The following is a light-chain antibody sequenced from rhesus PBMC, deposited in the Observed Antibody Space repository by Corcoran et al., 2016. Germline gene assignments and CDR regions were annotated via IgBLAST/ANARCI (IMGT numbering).Light chain of an antibody. CDR2: KAS. CDR1: QTISTW. V-gene: IGKV1-22*01. CDR3: LQYRRSPLT. Sequence: DIQMTQSPSSLSASVGDTVTITCRASQTISTWLDWYHQKPGKAPKLLIYKASSLKSGVPSRFSGSGSGTDFPLTISSLQPEDFGTYYCLQYRRSPLTFGGGTKVDLK. J-gene: IGKJ4*01.